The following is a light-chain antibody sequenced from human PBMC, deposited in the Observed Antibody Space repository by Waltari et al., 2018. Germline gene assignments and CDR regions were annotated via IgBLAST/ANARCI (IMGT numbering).Light chain of an antibody. CDR3: CSYISSTITWV. CDR2: DVP. CDR1: SGDVGASNY. Sequence: QSALTQPASVSGSPGQSITISCTGASGDVGASNYVSLYQQHPGKAPKLMIYDVPVRPSGVFNRVSGSKSGNTASLTISGLQAEEEADYYCCSYISSTITWVFGGGTKLTVL. J-gene: IGLJ3*02. V-gene: IGLV2-14*03.